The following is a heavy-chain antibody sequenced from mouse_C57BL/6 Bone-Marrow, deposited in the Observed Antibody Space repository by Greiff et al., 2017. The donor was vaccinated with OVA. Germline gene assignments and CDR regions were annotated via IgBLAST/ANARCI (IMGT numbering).Heavy chain of an antibody. D-gene: IGHD5-1*01. J-gene: IGHJ4*01. V-gene: IGHV1-64*01. CDR3: ARTYLWAMDY. CDR2: IHPNSGST. Sequence: QVQLQQPGAELVKPGVSVKLSCKASGYTFTSYWMHWVKQRPGQGLEWIGMIHPNSGSTNYNEKFKSKATLTVDKSSSTAYMQLSSLTSEDSAVYYCARTYLWAMDYWGQGTSVTVSS. CDR1: GYTFTSYW.